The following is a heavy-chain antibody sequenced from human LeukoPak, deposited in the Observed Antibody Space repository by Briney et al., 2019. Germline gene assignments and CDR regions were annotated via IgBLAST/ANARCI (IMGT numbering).Heavy chain of an antibody. V-gene: IGHV4-59*01. CDR2: ISDSGST. CDR3: ARVFRGAVTSNWFDP. J-gene: IGHJ5*02. CDR1: GGSINGYY. D-gene: IGHD4-17*01. Sequence: PSETLSLTCTVSGGSINGYYWTWIRQPPGKGLEWIGYISDSGSTNHNPSLKSRVSMSVGSSNTDFSLRLNSVNAADTAVYYCARVFRGAVTSNWFDPWGQGTLVTVSS.